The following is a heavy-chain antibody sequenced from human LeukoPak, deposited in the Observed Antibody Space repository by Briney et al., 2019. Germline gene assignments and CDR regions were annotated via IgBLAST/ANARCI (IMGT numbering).Heavy chain of an antibody. J-gene: IGHJ3*02. D-gene: IGHD3-22*01. Sequence: GGSLRLSCAASGFTFSSYWMHWVRQAPGKGPVWVSRINSDGSTTNYADSVKGRFTISRDNAKNTLYLQMNSLRVEDTAVYYCAGVIYYTPDAFDIWGQGTMVTVSS. CDR2: INSDGSTT. V-gene: IGHV3-74*01. CDR1: GFTFSSYW. CDR3: AGVIYYTPDAFDI.